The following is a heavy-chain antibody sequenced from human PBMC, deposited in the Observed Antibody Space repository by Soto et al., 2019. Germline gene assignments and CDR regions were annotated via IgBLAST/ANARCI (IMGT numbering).Heavy chain of an antibody. CDR1: GDSISSSSYY. D-gene: IGHD3-10*01. V-gene: IGHV4-39*01. J-gene: IGHJ4*02. CDR2: IYSSGTT. CDR3: AKPDWGVAFDY. Sequence: QLQLQESGPGLVKPSETLSLTCTGSGDSISSSSYYWGWIRQPPGKGLEWIGSIYSSGTTYYNPSLKSRVTISFDTSKNQFSLKLNSLTAADTAVYYCAKPDWGVAFDYWSQGTLVIVSS.